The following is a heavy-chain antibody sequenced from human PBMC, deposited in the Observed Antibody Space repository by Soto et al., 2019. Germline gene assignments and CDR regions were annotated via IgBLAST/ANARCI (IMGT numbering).Heavy chain of an antibody. Sequence: QVQLVQSGAEVKKPGSSVKVSCKASGGTFNNYAINWLRQAPGQGLEWMGGSIPIFATANYAQNFQGRVTITADESTSTAYMELSSLRSEDTAVYYCARGPSWALVLDIWGQGTMVTVSS. J-gene: IGHJ3*02. CDR1: GGTFNNYA. CDR2: SIPIFATA. CDR3: ARGPSWALVLDI. D-gene: IGHD6-13*01. V-gene: IGHV1-69*01.